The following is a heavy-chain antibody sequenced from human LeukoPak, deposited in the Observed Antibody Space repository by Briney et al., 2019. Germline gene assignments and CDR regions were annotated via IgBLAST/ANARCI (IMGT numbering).Heavy chain of an antibody. CDR1: GYTFTSYG. V-gene: IGHV1-18*01. CDR3: ARYFGSKHAFDI. D-gene: IGHD2/OR15-2a*01. Sequence: EASVKVSCKASGYTFTSYGISWVRQAPGQGLEWMGWISAYNGNTNYAQKFQGRVTITTDESTSTAYMELSSLRSEDTAVYYCARYFGSKHAFDIRGQGTMVTVSS. CDR2: ISAYNGNT. J-gene: IGHJ3*02.